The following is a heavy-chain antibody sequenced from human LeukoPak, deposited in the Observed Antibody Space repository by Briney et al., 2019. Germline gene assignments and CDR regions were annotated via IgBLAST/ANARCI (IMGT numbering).Heavy chain of an antibody. J-gene: IGHJ6*02. CDR1: GGTFSSYA. CDR2: IIPILGIA. V-gene: IGHV1-69*04. D-gene: IGHD2-15*01. CDR3: ARVVVVVAATTGHYYYYYGMDV. Sequence: ASVKVSCKASGGTFSSYAISWVRQAPGQGLEWMGRIIPILGIANYAQKFQGRVTITADKSTSTAYMELSSLRSEDTAVYYCARVVVVVAATTGHYYYYYGMDVWGQGTTVIVSS.